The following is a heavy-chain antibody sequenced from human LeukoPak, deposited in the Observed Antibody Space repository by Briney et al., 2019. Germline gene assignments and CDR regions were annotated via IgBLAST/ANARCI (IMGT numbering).Heavy chain of an antibody. V-gene: IGHV3-11*04. D-gene: IGHD6-19*01. Sequence: GGSLRLSCAASGFTFSDDSMTWMRQAPGKGLEWVSYISSNGNIIKYADSVKGRFVISRDNAKKSLYLQMDSLRAEDTAVYYCAISLSSGWYNXXDYWGQGTLVSVSS. CDR3: AISLSSGWYNXXDY. CDR1: GFTFSDDS. J-gene: IGHJ4*02. CDR2: ISSNGNII.